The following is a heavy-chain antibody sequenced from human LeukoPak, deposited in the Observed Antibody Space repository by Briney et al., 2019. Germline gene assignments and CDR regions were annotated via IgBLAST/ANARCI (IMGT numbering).Heavy chain of an antibody. CDR3: ARDSSSWEDYYYYYGMDV. Sequence: GGSLRLSCAASGFTFSTYCMNWVRQAPGKGLEWVANIKQDGSEKYYADSVKGRFTISRDNAKNSLYLQMSSLRAEDTAVYYCARDSSSWEDYYYYYGMDVWGQGTTVTVSS. V-gene: IGHV3-7*01. J-gene: IGHJ6*02. CDR2: IKQDGSEK. CDR1: GFTFSTYC. D-gene: IGHD6-13*01.